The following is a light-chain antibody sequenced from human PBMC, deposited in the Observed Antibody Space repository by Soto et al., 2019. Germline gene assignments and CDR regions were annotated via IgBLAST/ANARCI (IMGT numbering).Light chain of an antibody. Sequence: DIQMTQSPSSVSASVGDRVTITCRASQGISNWLAWYQQKPGEAPKLLIYAASNLRSGVPSRFSGSGSGTDFALTISSLQPEDFATYYCQQANSLFPLNFGGGTKVETK. CDR3: QQANSLFPLN. J-gene: IGKJ4*01. V-gene: IGKV1-12*01. CDR1: QGISNW. CDR2: AAS.